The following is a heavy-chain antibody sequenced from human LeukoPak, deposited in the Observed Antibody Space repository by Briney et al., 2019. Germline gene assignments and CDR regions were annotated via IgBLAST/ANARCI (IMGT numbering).Heavy chain of an antibody. CDR2: TYYRSKWYN. CDR3: ARDPTTDYDSSGSLYGIYYYYYGMDV. Sequence: SQTLSLTCAISGDSVSSNSAAWNWIRQSPSRGLEWLGRTYYRSKWYNDYAVSVKGRITINPDTSKNQFSLQLNSVTPEDTAVYYCARDPTTDYDSSGSLYGIYYYYYGMDVWGQGTTVTVSS. D-gene: IGHD3-22*01. V-gene: IGHV6-1*01. J-gene: IGHJ6*02. CDR1: GDSVSSNSAA.